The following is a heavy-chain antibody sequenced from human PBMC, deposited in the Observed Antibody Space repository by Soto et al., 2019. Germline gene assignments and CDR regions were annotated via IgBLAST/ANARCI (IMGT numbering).Heavy chain of an antibody. D-gene: IGHD3-16*01. CDR3: AXVDNYVTXTPQDV. V-gene: IGHV1-18*01. CDR2: ISPYSGNT. J-gene: IGHJ6*02. Sequence: QVQLVQSGDEVRKPGSSVKVSCKASGYIFVNYGIAWVRQAPGQGLEWMGWISPYSGNTHYASKVQGRLTMTTDTXXXXXXXXXXXXXXXXXXXXYCAXVDNYVTXTPQDVWGQGTTVTVSS. CDR1: GYIFVNYG.